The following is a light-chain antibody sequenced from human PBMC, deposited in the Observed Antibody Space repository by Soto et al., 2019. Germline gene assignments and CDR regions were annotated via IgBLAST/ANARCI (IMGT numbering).Light chain of an antibody. CDR2: DAS. Sequence: EIVMTQSPATLSVSPAEGATLSCKASQNVYNNLAWYQQRPGQPPRLLIYDASTRATGISARFSGSGYGTEFTLTISSLQSQDFAVYFCQQCRNWPLTFGGGTKVEIK. J-gene: IGKJ4*01. CDR3: QQCRNWPLT. V-gene: IGKV3-15*01. CDR1: QNVYNN.